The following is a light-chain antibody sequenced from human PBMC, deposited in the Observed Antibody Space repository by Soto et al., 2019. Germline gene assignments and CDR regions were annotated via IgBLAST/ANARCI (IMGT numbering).Light chain of an antibody. J-gene: IGLJ3*02. CDR1: TSDVGGYNY. CDR2: EVS. Sequence: QSALTQPASVSGSPGQSITISCTGTTSDVGGYNYVSWYQQHPGTAPKLMIYEVSNRPSGVSNRFSGSKSGNTASLSISGLQAEDEADYYCSSYTSTSTLWVFGGGTQLTVL. V-gene: IGLV2-14*03. CDR3: SSYTSTSTLWV.